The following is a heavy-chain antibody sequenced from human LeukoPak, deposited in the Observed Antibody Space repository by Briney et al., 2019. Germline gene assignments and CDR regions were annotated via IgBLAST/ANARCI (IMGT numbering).Heavy chain of an antibody. V-gene: IGHV3-30*02. Sequence: GGSLRLSCAASGFTFRRNNMHWVRQAPGKGLEWVAFIQYDGNNEYYADSVKARFTVSRDNSKNTLYLQMNSLRAEDTAVYYCARPEAHIVVLDAFDIWGQGTMVTVSS. CDR3: ARPEAHIVVLDAFDI. D-gene: IGHD2-21*01. J-gene: IGHJ3*02. CDR2: IQYDGNNE. CDR1: GFTFRRNN.